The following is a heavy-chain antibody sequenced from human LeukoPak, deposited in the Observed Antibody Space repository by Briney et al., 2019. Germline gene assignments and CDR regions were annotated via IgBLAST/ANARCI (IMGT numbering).Heavy chain of an antibody. D-gene: IGHD1-26*01. CDR1: GGSISSTRYY. CDR2: IYYSGST. V-gene: IGHV4-39*07. J-gene: IGHJ4*02. Sequence: SETLSLTCTVSGGSISSTRYYWGWIRQPPGKGLEWIGSIYYSGSTYYNPSLKSRVTMSVDRSKNQFSLKLSSVTAADTAVYYCATTTIRLGYWGQGTLVTVSS. CDR3: ATTTIRLGY.